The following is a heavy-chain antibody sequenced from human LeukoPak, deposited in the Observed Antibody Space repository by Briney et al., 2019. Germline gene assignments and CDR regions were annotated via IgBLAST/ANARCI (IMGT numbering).Heavy chain of an antibody. CDR1: GYTFSIYG. CDR3: ARSTVTLDY. Sequence: ASVKVSCKASGYTFSIYGFSWVRQAPGQGLEWMGWISAYNGNTNYAQKFQGRVTMTTDTSTSTVYMELSSLRSEDTAVYYCARSTVTLDYWGQGTLVTVSS. CDR2: ISAYNGNT. V-gene: IGHV1-18*01. D-gene: IGHD4-17*01. J-gene: IGHJ4*02.